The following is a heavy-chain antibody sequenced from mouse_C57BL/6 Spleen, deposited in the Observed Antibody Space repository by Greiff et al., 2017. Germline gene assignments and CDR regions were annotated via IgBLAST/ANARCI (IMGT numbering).Heavy chain of an antibody. CDR2: IRLKSGNSAT. CDR1: GFTFSNYW. CDR3: AHYYGSRDFDY. Sequence: EVLLVESGGGLVQPGGSMKLSCVASGFTFSNYWMNWVSQSPEKGLEWVAQIRLKSGNSATHYTDSVKGRFTISRDDSKSSVYLQMHHLRAEDTGIYYCAHYYGSRDFDYWGQGTTLTVSS. V-gene: IGHV6-3*01. D-gene: IGHD1-1*01. J-gene: IGHJ2*01.